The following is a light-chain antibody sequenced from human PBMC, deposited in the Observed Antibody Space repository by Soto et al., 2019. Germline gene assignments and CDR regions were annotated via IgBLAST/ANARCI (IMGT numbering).Light chain of an antibody. CDR1: SSNIGGNT. CDR3: AAWDDSLNGLYV. V-gene: IGLV1-44*01. Sequence: QSVLTQPPSASGTAGQRVAISCSGSSSNIGGNTVIWYQQLPGSASKLLMFNNDQRPSGVPDRFSGSKSGTSASLAISGLQSEDEADYYCAAWDDSLNGLYVFGTGTKVTVL. J-gene: IGLJ1*01. CDR2: NND.